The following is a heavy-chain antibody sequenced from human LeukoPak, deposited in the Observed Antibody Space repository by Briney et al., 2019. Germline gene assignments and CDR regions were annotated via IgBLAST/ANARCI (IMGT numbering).Heavy chain of an antibody. CDR1: GITVIRA. J-gene: IGHJ4*02. V-gene: IGHV1-58*01. CDR3: ARYYGPGSPSFDY. CDR2: IVVDSGSA. Sequence: SVKVSCKASGITVIRAVQWVRQVGGQRLEWIGWIVVDSGSASYKPEFQGRVTITWDKSTSTAYMEFSSLRSEDTAVYYCARYYGPGSPSFDYWGQGTLVTVSS. D-gene: IGHD3-10*01.